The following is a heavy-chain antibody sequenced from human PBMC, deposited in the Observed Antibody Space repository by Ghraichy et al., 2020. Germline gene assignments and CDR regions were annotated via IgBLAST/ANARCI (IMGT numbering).Heavy chain of an antibody. CDR3: ARVRVHATVVSANDY. CDR1: GFTFGDYT. Sequence: GGSLRLSCAASGFTFGDYTMNWFRQAPKKGLEWVSSIRGSSDYKLYADSVKGRFTISRDNAKNSLSLQMNSLRAEDTAVYYCARVRVHATVVSANDYWGQRALVTASA. CDR2: IRGSSDYK. D-gene: IGHD4-23*01. J-gene: IGHJ4*02. V-gene: IGHV3-21*01.